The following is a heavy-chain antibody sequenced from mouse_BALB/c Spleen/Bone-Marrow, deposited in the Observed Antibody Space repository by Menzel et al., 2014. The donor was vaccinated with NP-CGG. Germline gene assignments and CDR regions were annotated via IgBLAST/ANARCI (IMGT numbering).Heavy chain of an antibody. CDR3: AKRDIYYGYDGNAMDY. CDR1: GYTFTTYT. D-gene: IGHD2-2*01. Sequence: QVQLKQSGAELARPGASVKMSCKASGYTFTTYTMHWVEQRPGQGLEWIGYINPSSGYTNYNQKFKDKATLTADKSSSTAYMQLSSLTSEDSAVYFCAKRDIYYGYDGNAMDYWGQGTSVTVSS. CDR2: INPSSGYT. V-gene: IGHV1-4*01. J-gene: IGHJ4*01.